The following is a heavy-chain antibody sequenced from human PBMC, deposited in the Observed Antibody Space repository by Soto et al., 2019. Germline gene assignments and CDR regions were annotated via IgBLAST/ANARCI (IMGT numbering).Heavy chain of an antibody. CDR2: ISAYNGNT. J-gene: IGHJ4*02. Sequence: QVQLVQSGAEVKKPGASVKVSCKASGYTFTSYGISWVRQAPGQGLEWMGWISAYNGNTNYAQKLQGRVTMTTDTSTSTAYMELRGLRSEDTAVYYCARELVLGAQYSSSARHFDYWGQGTLVTVSS. V-gene: IGHV1-18*04. D-gene: IGHD6-6*01. CDR1: GYTFTSYG. CDR3: ARELVLGAQYSSSARHFDY.